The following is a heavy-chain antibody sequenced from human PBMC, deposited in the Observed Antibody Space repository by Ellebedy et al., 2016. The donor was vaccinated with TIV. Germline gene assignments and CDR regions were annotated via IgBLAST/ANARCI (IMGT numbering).Heavy chain of an antibody. CDR1: GGSFSGYY. V-gene: IGHV4-34*09. CDR3: ARAGLWFGSDY. J-gene: IGHJ4*02. Sequence: SETLSLXXAVYGGSFSGYYWSWIRQPPGKGLEWIGEINHSGSTYYNPSLKSRVTISVDTSKNQFSLKLSSVTAADTAVYYCARAGLWFGSDYWGQGTLVTVSS. D-gene: IGHD3-10*01. CDR2: INHSGST.